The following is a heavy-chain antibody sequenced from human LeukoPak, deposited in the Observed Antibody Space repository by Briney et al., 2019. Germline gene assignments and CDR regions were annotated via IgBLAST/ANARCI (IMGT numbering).Heavy chain of an antibody. CDR3: ATGYNYAFAY. J-gene: IGHJ4*02. V-gene: IGHV6-1*01. CDR2: TYYRSKWYN. CDR1: GDSVSSKTAA. D-gene: IGHD1-20*01. Sequence: SQTLSLTCAISGDSVSSKTAAWNWIRQSPSRGLEWLGRTYYRSKWYNDYAVSVRSRITINPDTSKNQFSLQLSSVTPEDTAVYYCATGYNYAFAYWGQGNLVTVSS.